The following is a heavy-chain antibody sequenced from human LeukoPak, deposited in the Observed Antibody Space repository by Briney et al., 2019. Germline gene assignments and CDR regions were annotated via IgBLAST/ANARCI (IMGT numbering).Heavy chain of an antibody. CDR2: IRSKIYGGTI. V-gene: IGHV3-49*04. Sequence: PGGSLRLSCTTSGFTFSDYAVSWVRQAPGKGLEWVGFIRSKIYGGTIEYAASVKGRFTISRDDSKSIAYLQMDSLKIEDTAVYYCSSYRTQGDYFHYWGQGTLVTVSS. CDR1: GFTFSDYA. D-gene: IGHD3-16*01. CDR3: SSYRTQGDYFHY. J-gene: IGHJ4*02.